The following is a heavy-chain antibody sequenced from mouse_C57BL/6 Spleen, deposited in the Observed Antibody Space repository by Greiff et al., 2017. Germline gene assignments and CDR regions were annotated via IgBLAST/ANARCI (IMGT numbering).Heavy chain of an antibody. CDR2: IYPGNGDT. Sequence: SGAELVRPGASVKMSCKASGYTFTSYNMHWVKQTPRQGLEWIGAIYPGNGDTSYNQKFKGKATLTVDKSSSTAYMQLSSLTSEDSAVYFCARWDGNFYYYAMDYWGQGTSVTVSS. CDR3: ARWDGNFYYYAMDY. V-gene: IGHV1-12*01. J-gene: IGHJ4*01. CDR1: GYTFTSYN. D-gene: IGHD2-1*01.